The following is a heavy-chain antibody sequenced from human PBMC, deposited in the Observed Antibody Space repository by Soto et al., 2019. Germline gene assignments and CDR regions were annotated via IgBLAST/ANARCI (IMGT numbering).Heavy chain of an antibody. CDR2: IYYSGST. D-gene: IGHD1-7*01. CDR3: ARDRVRYWNYASYNWFDP. J-gene: IGHJ5*02. Sequence: QVQLQESGPGLVKPSHTLSLTCTVSGGSISSGDYYWSWIRQPPGKGLEWIGYIYYSGSTYYNPSLKSRVTISVDTSKNQFSLKLSSVTAADTAVYYCARDRVRYWNYASYNWFDPWGQGTLVTVSS. V-gene: IGHV4-30-4*01. CDR1: GGSISSGDYY.